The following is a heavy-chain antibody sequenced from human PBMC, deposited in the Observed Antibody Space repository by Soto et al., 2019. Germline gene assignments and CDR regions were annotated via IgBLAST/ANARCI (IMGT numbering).Heavy chain of an antibody. Sequence: QVQLQESGPGLVKPSETLSLTCTVSGGSLSSHYWSWIRQSPGKGLEWIGYIYFTGYTNYNPSLKHRVTISVDTSQSQFSLSLNSVPAADTAVYYCATVAMTSPKVFDYWGQGTLVSVSS. D-gene: IGHD2-15*01. J-gene: IGHJ4*02. V-gene: IGHV4-59*11. CDR3: ATVAMTSPKVFDY. CDR1: GGSLSSHY. CDR2: IYFTGYT.